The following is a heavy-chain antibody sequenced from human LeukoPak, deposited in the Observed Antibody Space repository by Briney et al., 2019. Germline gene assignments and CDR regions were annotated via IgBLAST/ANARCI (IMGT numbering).Heavy chain of an antibody. V-gene: IGHV3-49*04. CDR1: GFTFGDYA. CDR3: TSQHGY. J-gene: IGHJ4*02. Sequence: GGSLRLSCTASGFTFGDYAMSWVRQAPGKGLEWVGFIRSKAYGGTTEYDASVKGIFTISRDDSKSRAYLQMNSQKAEDTAVYYCTSQHGYWGQGTLVTVSS. CDR2: IRSKAYGGTT.